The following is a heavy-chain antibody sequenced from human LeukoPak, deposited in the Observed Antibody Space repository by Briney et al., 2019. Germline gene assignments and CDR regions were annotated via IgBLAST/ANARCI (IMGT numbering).Heavy chain of an antibody. CDR2: IYSGGST. V-gene: IGHV3-53*01. CDR1: GFTVSSNY. D-gene: IGHD1-26*01. Sequence: PEGSLRLSCAASGFTVSSNYMSWVRQAPGKGLEWVSVIYSGGSTYYADSVKGRFTISRDNSKNTLYLQMNSLRAEDTAVYYCAKDREEWELHYFDYWGQGTLVTVSS. CDR3: AKDREEWELHYFDY. J-gene: IGHJ4*02.